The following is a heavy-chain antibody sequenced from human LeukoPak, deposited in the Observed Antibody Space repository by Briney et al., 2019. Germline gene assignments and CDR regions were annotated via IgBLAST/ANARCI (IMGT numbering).Heavy chain of an antibody. Sequence: SETLSLTCTVSGGSISATDYYWGWIRQPPGKGLEWIGTIYYTGNSYYSLSLESRVSISIDTSKNQFSLKLSSVTAADTAVYYCARQTGSGLFILPGGQGTLVTVSS. D-gene: IGHD3/OR15-3a*01. CDR3: ARQTGSGLFILP. V-gene: IGHV4-39*01. J-gene: IGHJ4*02. CDR1: GGSISATDYY. CDR2: IYYTGNS.